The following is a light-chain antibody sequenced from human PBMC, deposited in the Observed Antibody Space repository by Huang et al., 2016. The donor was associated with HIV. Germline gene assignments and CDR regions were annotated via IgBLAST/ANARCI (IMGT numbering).Light chain of an antibody. CDR1: QSINTY. J-gene: IGKJ1*01. Sequence: DIQMTQSPSSLSASVGDRVTITCRASQSINTYLNWFQQKPGKAPKVLISAASTLQSGGQSRYSGGGSGTHFTLAITSLQPEDFATYYCQQTYTGVTFGQGTKVEIK. CDR2: AAS. CDR3: QQTYTGVT. V-gene: IGKV1-39*01.